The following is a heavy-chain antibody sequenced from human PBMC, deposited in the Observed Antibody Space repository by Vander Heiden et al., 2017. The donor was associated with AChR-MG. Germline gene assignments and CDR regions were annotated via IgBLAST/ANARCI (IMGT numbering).Heavy chain of an antibody. V-gene: IGHV2-26*01. Sequence: QVTLEESGPVLVRPTETLTLTCTVAGFSLRDDRMGVSWIRQPPGKALEWLAHISSNDEESYTSSLRNRLTISQDTFKSQVVLTMTNMDPVDTGTYFCARIDPASTWYYPAYFFDYWGPGIVVAVSS. D-gene: IGHD6-13*01. CDR2: ISSNDEE. CDR3: ARIDPASTWYYPAYFFDY. CDR1: GFSLRDDRMG. J-gene: IGHJ4*02.